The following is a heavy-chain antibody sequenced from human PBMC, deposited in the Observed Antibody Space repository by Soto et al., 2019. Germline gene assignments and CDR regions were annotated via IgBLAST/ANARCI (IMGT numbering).Heavy chain of an antibody. J-gene: IGHJ5*02. Sequence: QITLKESGPTLVKPTQTLTLTCTFSGFSLTTSGVGVGWIRQPPGKALECLALIYWDDDKRYSPSLQSRLSITKDTSKHQVVLTMTNMDPVDTATYYCAHIPSYYQYDWFDPWGQGTLVTVSS. V-gene: IGHV2-5*02. CDR3: AHIPSYYQYDWFDP. D-gene: IGHD3-10*01. CDR2: IYWDDDK. CDR1: GFSLTTSGVG.